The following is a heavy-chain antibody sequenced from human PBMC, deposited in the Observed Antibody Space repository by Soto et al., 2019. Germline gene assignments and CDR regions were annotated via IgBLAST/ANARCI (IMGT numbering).Heavy chain of an antibody. V-gene: IGHV4-4*02. D-gene: IGHD3-10*01. Sequence: SETLSLTCVVSGGSISSTNWWTWVRQTPGKGLEWIGEVYHTGSTKYNPSLKNRVTISVDTSKNQFSLKLSSVTAADTAVYYCARGRRTPAMVRGVTVGFVPAPYFDYWGQGTLVTVSS. CDR3: ARGRRTPAMVRGVTVGFVPAPYFDY. J-gene: IGHJ4*02. CDR2: VYHTGST. CDR1: GGSISSTNW.